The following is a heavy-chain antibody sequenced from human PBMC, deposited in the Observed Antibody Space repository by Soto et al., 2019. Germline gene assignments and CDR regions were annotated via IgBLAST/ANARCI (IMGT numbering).Heavy chain of an antibody. CDR3: ARQPYYGGNRDFDY. V-gene: IGHV4-39*01. Sequence: QLQLQESGPGLVKPSETLSLTCTVSGGSISSSSHYWGWIRQPPGKGLEWIGSIYYSGSTYYNPSLKRRVTISVDTAKNQFSLKLSSVTAADTAVYYCARQPYYGGNRDFDYWGQGTLVTVSS. D-gene: IGHD4-17*01. CDR2: IYYSGST. J-gene: IGHJ4*02. CDR1: GGSISSSSHY.